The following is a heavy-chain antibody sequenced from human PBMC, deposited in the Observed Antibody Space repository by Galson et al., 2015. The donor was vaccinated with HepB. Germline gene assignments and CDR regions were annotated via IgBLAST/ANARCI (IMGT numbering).Heavy chain of an antibody. CDR2: ISPSGNT. CDR1: GGSFNDYS. J-gene: IGHJ6*03. V-gene: IGHV4-34*01. Sequence: TLSLTCAVYGGSFNDYSWHWIRQSPLKGLEWLGEISPSGNTNYNPSLQSRLTISVDTSKNRFSLELRSVGAADTAVNYCARRARGKSLYQLARRQYYYYYIDVWGKGTTVTVSS. CDR3: ARRARGKSLYQLARRQYYYYYIDV. D-gene: IGHD2-2*01.